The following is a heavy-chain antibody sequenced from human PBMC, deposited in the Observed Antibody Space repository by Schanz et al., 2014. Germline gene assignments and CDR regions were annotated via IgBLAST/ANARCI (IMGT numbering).Heavy chain of an antibody. CDR2: INTDTGNP. CDR3: ARHERFEELSVVDY. Sequence: QVQLVQSGSQLKKPGASVKISCKASGYIFTSYALNWVRQAPGQGLEWMGCINTDTGNPTAAQGFTGRFVFSLDSSVKTAYLQINSLRPEDTAVYFCARHERFEELSVVDYWGQGTRVTVSS. D-gene: IGHD3-10*01. J-gene: IGHJ4*02. CDR1: GYIFTSYA. V-gene: IGHV7-4-1*02.